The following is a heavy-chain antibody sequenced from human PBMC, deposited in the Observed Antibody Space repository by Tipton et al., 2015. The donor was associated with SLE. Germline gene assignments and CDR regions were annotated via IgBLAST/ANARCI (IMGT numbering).Heavy chain of an antibody. J-gene: IGHJ3*02. V-gene: IGHV4-39*07. CDR2: IYYSGST. CDR1: GGSISSSSYY. D-gene: IGHD6-13*01. CDR3: ARDRRGYSSSWSPTGAFDI. Sequence: TLSLTCTVSGGSISSSSYYWGWIRQPPGKGLEWIGSIYYSGSTYYNPSLKSRVTISVDTSKNQFSLKLSSVTAADTAAYYCARDRRGYSSSWSPTGAFDIWGQGTMVTVSS.